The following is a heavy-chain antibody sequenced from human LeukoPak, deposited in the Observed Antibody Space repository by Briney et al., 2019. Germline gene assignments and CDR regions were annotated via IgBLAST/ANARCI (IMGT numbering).Heavy chain of an antibody. CDR1: GYTFTSYG. Sequence: ASVKVSCKASGYTFTSYGISWVRQAPGQGLEWMGWISAYNGNTNYAQKLQGRVTMTTDTSTSTAYMELRSLRSDDTAVYYCARDLNCSGGSCYSGWFDPWGQGTLVTGSS. V-gene: IGHV1-18*01. J-gene: IGHJ5*02. CDR2: ISAYNGNT. D-gene: IGHD2-15*01. CDR3: ARDLNCSGGSCYSGWFDP.